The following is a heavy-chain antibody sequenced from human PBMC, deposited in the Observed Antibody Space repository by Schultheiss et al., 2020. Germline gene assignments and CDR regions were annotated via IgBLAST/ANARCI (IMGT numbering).Heavy chain of an antibody. CDR2: INHSGST. D-gene: IGHD3-10*01. Sequence: SQTLSLTCTVSGGSISSYYWSWIRQPPGKGLEWIGEINHSGSTNYNPSLKSRVTISVDTSKNQFSLKLSSVTAADTAVYYCARVTLITMVRGSGFDPWGQGTLVTVSS. CDR1: GGSISSYY. J-gene: IGHJ5*02. V-gene: IGHV4-34*01. CDR3: ARVTLITMVRGSGFDP.